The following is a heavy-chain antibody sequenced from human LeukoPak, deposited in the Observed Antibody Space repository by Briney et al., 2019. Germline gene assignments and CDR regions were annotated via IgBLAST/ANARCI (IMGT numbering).Heavy chain of an antibody. CDR1: GYTFTGYY. D-gene: IGHD3-22*01. CDR3: ARGDYYATSGLDF. V-gene: IGHV1-2*02. Sequence: ASVKVSCKASGYTFTGYYMHWVRQAPGQGLEWMGWINPNSGGTNYAQKFQGRVTMTRDTSISTAYMELSRLRSDDTAVYYCARGDYYATSGLDFWGQGTPITVSS. CDR2: INPNSGGT. J-gene: IGHJ4*02.